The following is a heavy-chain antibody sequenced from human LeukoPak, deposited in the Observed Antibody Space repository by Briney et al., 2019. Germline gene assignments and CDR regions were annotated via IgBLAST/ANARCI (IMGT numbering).Heavy chain of an antibody. D-gene: IGHD6-6*01. Sequence: ASVKVSCKASGGTFSSYAISWVRQAPGQGLEWMGGIIPIFGTANYAQKFQGRVTITTDESTSTAYMELSSLRSEDTAVYYCARGYSSSPQPYYMDVWGKGTTVTVS. J-gene: IGHJ6*03. CDR2: IIPIFGTA. V-gene: IGHV1-69*05. CDR1: GGTFSSYA. CDR3: ARGYSSSPQPYYMDV.